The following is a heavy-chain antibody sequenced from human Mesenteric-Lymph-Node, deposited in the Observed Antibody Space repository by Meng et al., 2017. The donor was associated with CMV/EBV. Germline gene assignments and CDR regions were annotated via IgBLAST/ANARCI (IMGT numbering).Heavy chain of an antibody. CDR3: ARGTIFGMGYHFDY. D-gene: IGHD3-3*02. Sequence: SVKVPCKASGGTFSSYAISWVRQAPGQGLEWMGGIIPMFDSSNYAQMYQGRLTITTDASTSTAYMELSSLRSEDTAVYYCARGTIFGMGYHFDYWGQGTQVTVSS. CDR2: IIPMFDSS. J-gene: IGHJ4*01. CDR1: GGTFSSYA. V-gene: IGHV1-69*05.